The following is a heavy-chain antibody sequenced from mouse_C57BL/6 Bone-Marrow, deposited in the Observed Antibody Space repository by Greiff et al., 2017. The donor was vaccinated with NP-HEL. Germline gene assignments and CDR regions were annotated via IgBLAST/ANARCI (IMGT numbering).Heavy chain of an antibody. CDR2: ISYDGSN. CDR1: GYSITSGYY. V-gene: IGHV3-6*01. Sequence: ESGPGLVKPSRSLSLTCSVTGYSITSGYYWNWIRQFPGNKLEWMGYISYDGSNNYNPSLKNRISITRDTSKNQFFLKLNSVTTEDTATYYCARDGPFAYWGQGTLVTVSA. CDR3: ARDGPFAY. J-gene: IGHJ3*01.